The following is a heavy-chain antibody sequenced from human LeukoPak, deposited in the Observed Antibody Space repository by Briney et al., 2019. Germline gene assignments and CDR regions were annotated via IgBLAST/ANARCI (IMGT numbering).Heavy chain of an antibody. J-gene: IGHJ3*02. V-gene: IGHV3-66*01. CDR1: GFTVSSNY. CDR2: IYSGGST. D-gene: IGHD6-19*01. CDR3: ARGSSGWYPRAFDI. Sequence: PGGSLRLSCAASGFTVSSNYMSWVRQAPGKGLEWVSVIYSGGSTYYADSVKGRFTISRDNSKNTLYLQMNSLRAEDTAVYYCARGSSGWYPRAFDIWGQGTMVTVSS.